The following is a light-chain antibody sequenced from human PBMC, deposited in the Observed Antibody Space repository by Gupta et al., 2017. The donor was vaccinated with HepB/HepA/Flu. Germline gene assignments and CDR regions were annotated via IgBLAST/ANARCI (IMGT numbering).Light chain of an antibody. CDR2: DDI. V-gene: IGLV3-21*03. Sequence: SYVLTQSPSVSVAPGKTAKISCGGDNIGSRSVHWYQQKPGQAPLLVVYDDIDRPSGISERFSGSNSGNTATLTISRVEAGEEADYYCQVWESGTDHPGVFGGGTNLTV. CDR3: QVWESGTDHPGV. CDR1: NIGSRS. J-gene: IGLJ3*02.